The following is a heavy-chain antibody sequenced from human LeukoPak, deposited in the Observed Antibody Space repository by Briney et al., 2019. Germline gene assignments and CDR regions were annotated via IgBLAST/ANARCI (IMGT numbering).Heavy chain of an antibody. CDR3: ARFPYDFWTRSLDAFDI. D-gene: IGHD3-3*01. Sequence: STETLSLTCTVSCGSISSGDYYWSWIRQPPGKGLEWIGYIYYSGSTYYNPSLKSRVTISVDTSKNQFSLKLSSVTAADTAVYYCARFPYDFWTRSLDAFDIWGQGTMVTVSS. CDR1: CGSISSGDYY. V-gene: IGHV4-30-4*08. J-gene: IGHJ3*02. CDR2: IYYSGST.